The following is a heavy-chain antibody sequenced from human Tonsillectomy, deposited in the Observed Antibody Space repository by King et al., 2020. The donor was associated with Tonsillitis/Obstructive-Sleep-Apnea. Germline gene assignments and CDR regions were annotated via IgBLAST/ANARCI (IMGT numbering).Heavy chain of an antibody. Sequence: VQLVESGGGLVQPSRSLRLSCAASGFTFDDYAMHWVRRGPGKGLEWVSSISWNSGSIDYADSVKGRFTISRDNAKNSLYLQMNSLRAEDTALYYCAKDRDTSGYQKSPFDYWGQGTLVTVSS. CDR2: ISWNSGSI. CDR1: GFTFDDYA. J-gene: IGHJ4*02. D-gene: IGHD3-22*01. CDR3: AKDRDTSGYQKSPFDY. V-gene: IGHV3-9*01.